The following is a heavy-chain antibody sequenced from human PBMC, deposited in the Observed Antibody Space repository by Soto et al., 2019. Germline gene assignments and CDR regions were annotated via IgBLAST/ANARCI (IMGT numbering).Heavy chain of an antibody. CDR1: GYSFTSYA. D-gene: IGHD2-2*01. Sequence: QVPLVQSGAEVKKPGPSVKVSCKASGYSFTSYAIYWVRQAPGQRLEWMGWINAGNGNTKYSQKLQGRVTFTGDTSASTAHMELSSLRSEDTAVYFCARGVENIVVVLDVFGYYGMDVWGQGTTVTVSS. J-gene: IGHJ6*02. V-gene: IGHV1-3*01. CDR2: INAGNGNT. CDR3: ARGVENIVVVLDVFGYYGMDV.